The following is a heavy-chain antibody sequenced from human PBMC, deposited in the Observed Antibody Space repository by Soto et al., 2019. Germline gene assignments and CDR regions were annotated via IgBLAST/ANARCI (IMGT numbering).Heavy chain of an antibody. CDR2: INHSGST. D-gene: IGHD2-21*02. Sequence: PSETLSLTCAVYGGSFSGHYWSWIRQPPGKGLEWIGEINHSGSTNYNPSLKSRVTISVDTSKNQFSLKLSSVTAADTAVYYCVICGGDCYSPDYWGQGTLVTVSS. CDR3: VICGGDCYSPDY. J-gene: IGHJ4*02. V-gene: IGHV4-34*01. CDR1: GGSFSGHY.